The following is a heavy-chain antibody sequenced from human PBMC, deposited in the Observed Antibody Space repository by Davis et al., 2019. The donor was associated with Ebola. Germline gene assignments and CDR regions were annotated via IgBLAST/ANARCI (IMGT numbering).Heavy chain of an antibody. D-gene: IGHD4-11*01. V-gene: IGHV4-59*01. CDR1: GGSISNYY. CDR3: ARGLYTGYFDY. CDR2: IHSSGST. J-gene: IGHJ4*02. Sequence: SETLSLTCTVSGGSISNYYWSWIRQPPGKGLEWIAYIHSSGSTLYNPSLKSRVAISLDTSKNQFSLQLSSVTAADTAVYYCARGLYTGYFDYWGQGTLVTVSS.